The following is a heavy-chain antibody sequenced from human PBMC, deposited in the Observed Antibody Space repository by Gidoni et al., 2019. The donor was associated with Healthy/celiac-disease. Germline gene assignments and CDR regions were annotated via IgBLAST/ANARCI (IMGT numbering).Heavy chain of an antibody. CDR1: GYTFTSYG. J-gene: IGHJ4*02. V-gene: IGHV1-18*01. CDR3: AKTPGSSSHPGY. Sequence: QVQLVQSGVEVKKPGASVKVSCKAAGYTFTSYGISWVRQAPGQGLEWMGWISAYNCNTNYAQKLQGRVTMTTNTSTSTAYMGLRGLGSDDTAVYYCAKTPGSSSHPGYWGQGTLVTVSS. D-gene: IGHD1-26*01. CDR2: ISAYNCNT.